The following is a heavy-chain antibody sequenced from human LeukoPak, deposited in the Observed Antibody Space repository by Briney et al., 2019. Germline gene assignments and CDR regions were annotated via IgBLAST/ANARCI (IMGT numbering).Heavy chain of an antibody. J-gene: IGHJ4*02. CDR1: GGSICSGGYS. CDR3: ARAPGSYSKSRYFDY. CDR2: IYHSGST. Sequence: SQTLSLTCAVYGGSICSGGYSWSWIRQPPGKGLEWIGYIYHSGSTYYHPSLKSRVTISVDRSKNQFSLKLSSVPAADTAVYYCARAPGSYSKSRYFDYWGQGTLVTVSS. D-gene: IGHD1-26*01. V-gene: IGHV4-30-2*01.